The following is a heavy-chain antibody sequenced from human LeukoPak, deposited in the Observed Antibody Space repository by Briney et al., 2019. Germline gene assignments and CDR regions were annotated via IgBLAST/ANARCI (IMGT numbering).Heavy chain of an antibody. CDR2: ISGSGGST. CDR1: GFTFSSHW. CDR3: AKGAASEYYFDS. Sequence: GGSLRLSCASSGFTFSSHWMTWVRQAPGKGLEWVSGISGSGGSTYYADSVKGRFTISRDNSKNTLYLQMNSLRAEDTAVYYCAKGAASEYYFDSWGQGTLVTVSS. V-gene: IGHV3-23*01. J-gene: IGHJ4*02. D-gene: IGHD6-25*01.